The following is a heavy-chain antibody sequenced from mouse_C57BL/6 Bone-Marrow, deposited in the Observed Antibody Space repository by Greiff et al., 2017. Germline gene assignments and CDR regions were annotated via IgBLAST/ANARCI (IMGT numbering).Heavy chain of an antibody. J-gene: IGHJ3*01. Sequence: EVKLMESGGGLVQPGGSLKLSCAASGFTFSDYGMAWVRQAPRKGPEWVAFISNLAYSIYYADTVTGRFTISRENAKNTLYLEMSSLRSEDTSMYYCARQGYPYWGQGTLVTVSA. V-gene: IGHV5-15*01. D-gene: IGHD2-14*01. CDR1: GFTFSDYG. CDR2: ISNLAYSI. CDR3: ARQGYPY.